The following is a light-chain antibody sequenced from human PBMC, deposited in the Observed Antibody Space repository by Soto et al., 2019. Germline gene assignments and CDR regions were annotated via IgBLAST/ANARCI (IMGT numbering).Light chain of an antibody. Sequence: EIVMTQSPATLSVSPGERAALSCRASQSVSSSLAWYQQKPGQAPRLLIYAASTRATGIPARFSGSGSGTEFTLTIGSLQSEDVVVYYCQQYNNWPLTFGGGTKVEIK. J-gene: IGKJ4*01. CDR1: QSVSSS. CDR2: AAS. CDR3: QQYNNWPLT. V-gene: IGKV3-15*01.